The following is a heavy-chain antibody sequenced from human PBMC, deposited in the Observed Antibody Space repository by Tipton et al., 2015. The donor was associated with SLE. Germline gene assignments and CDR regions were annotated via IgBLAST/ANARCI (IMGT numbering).Heavy chain of an antibody. CDR1: GDSVSSNGAA. CDR3: AGGTYCGGDCYSYAFDI. J-gene: IGHJ3*02. Sequence: TLSLTCAISGDSVSSNGAAWNWIRQSPSRGLEWLGRTYYRSKWYNDYAVSVKSRITINPDTSKNQFSLQLNSVTPEDTAVYYCAGGTYCGGDCYSYAFDIWGQGTMVTVSS. CDR2: TYYRSKWYN. V-gene: IGHV6-1*01. D-gene: IGHD2-21*01.